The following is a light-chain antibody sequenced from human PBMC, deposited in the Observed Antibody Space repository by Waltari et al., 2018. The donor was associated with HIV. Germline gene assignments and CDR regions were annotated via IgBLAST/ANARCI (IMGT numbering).Light chain of an antibody. J-gene: IGKJ5*01. CDR1: QSVSSSY. CDR3: QQYGSSPPIT. CDR2: GVS. V-gene: IGKV3-20*01. Sequence: DIVLTQSPGTLSLSPGDGATRPCRASQSVSSSYLAWYQQKPGRAPRLLIYGVSSSATCIPDRFSGSRSGTDVTLIISRLEPEDFAVYYGQQYGSSPPITFGQGTRLEIK.